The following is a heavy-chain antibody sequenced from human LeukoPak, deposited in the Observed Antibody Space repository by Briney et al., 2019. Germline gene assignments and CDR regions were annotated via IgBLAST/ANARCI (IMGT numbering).Heavy chain of an antibody. CDR1: GFTVTVNY. D-gene: IGHD3-3*01. CDR2: IKQDGSEK. Sequence: PSGGSLRLSCAVSGFTVTVNYMSWVRQAPGKGLEWVANIKQDGSEKYYVDSVKGRFTISRDNAKNSLYLQMNSLRAEDTAVYYCARAHVPRSYYDFWSGYSRDHESDLYFDYWGQGTLVTVSS. J-gene: IGHJ4*02. V-gene: IGHV3-7*01. CDR3: ARAHVPRSYYDFWSGYSRDHESDLYFDY.